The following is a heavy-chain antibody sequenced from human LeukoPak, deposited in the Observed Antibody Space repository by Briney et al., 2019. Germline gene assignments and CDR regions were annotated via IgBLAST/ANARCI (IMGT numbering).Heavy chain of an antibody. D-gene: IGHD6-13*01. CDR1: RGSIRTADYY. J-gene: IGHJ5*01. Sequence: SETLSLTCTVSRGSIRTADYYWAWVRQPPGEGLEWLGSIYFSGTPYFNPSLKSRVAVSIDTSKNQFSLKVTSVNASDTAVYFCARTGSWYAGAWFDSWGQGTLVTVSS. CDR2: IYFSGTP. CDR3: ARTGSWYAGAWFDS. V-gene: IGHV4-39*01.